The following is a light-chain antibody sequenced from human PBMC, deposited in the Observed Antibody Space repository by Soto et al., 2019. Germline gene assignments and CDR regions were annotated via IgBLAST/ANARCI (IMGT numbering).Light chain of an antibody. CDR2: TSS. CDR3: QQSYSTPPT. J-gene: IGKJ1*01. CDR1: QSIGSN. Sequence: DIHMTQSAASLSASVGARVTIARRASQSIGSNLNWYKQKAGKAPTIVMFTSSNLQSGVPSRVSGSGSGTDFIFTISSLQPEDFETYYCQQSYSTPPTFGQGTKVDIK. V-gene: IGKV1-39*01.